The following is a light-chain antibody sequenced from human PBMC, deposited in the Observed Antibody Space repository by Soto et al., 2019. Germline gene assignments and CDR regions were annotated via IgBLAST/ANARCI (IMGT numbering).Light chain of an antibody. Sequence: IHPSPSPCSLSASVVASDTNPFPASQSISSFLNWYQQKPGKAPKLVIYAAYRLQTGVPSRFSGSGSGTEFTLTISSLQPDDFATYYCQHYNSYSEAFGQGTKVDIK. CDR2: AAY. V-gene: IGKV1-5*01. J-gene: IGKJ1*01. CDR1: QSISSF. CDR3: QHYNSYSEA.